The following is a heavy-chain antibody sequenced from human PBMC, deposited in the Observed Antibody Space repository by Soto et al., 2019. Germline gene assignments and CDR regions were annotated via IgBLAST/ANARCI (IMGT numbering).Heavy chain of an antibody. J-gene: IGHJ6*02. CDR3: ARVVRYFDTPYGMDV. Sequence: EVQLLESGEGLVQPGGSLKLSCAASGFTFSSYAMSWVRQAPGKGLEWVSGIGGSGGNTYYADSVKGRFTISRHNSKNTLFLQMNSLRAEDTAEYYCARVVRYFDTPYGMDVWGQGTTVTVSS. D-gene: IGHD3-9*01. CDR2: IGGSGGNT. CDR1: GFTFSSYA. V-gene: IGHV3-23*01.